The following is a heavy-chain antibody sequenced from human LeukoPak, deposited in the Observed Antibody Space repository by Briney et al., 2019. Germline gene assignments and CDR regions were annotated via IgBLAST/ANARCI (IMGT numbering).Heavy chain of an antibody. CDR2: IYYSGST. CDR3: ARGQNVTVGY. Sequence: SETLSLTCTVSGGSISSSSYYWGWIRQPPGKGLEWIGSIYYSGSTYYNPSLKSRVTISVDTSKNQFSLKLSSVTAADTAVYYCARGQNVTVGYWGQGTLVTVSS. J-gene: IGHJ4*02. V-gene: IGHV4-39*01. CDR1: GGSISSSSYY. D-gene: IGHD2/OR15-2a*01.